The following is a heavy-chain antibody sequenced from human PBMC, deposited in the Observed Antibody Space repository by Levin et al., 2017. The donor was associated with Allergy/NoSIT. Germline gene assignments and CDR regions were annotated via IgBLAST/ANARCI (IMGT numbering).Heavy chain of an antibody. CDR1: GFTFSSYS. Sequence: GGSLRLSCAASGFTFSSYSMNWVRQAPGKGLEWVSYISSSSSTIYYADSVKGRFTISRDNAKNSLYLQMNSLRDEDTAVYYCARVITMVQGVIIDYYYYYMDGWGKGTTVTVSS. V-gene: IGHV3-48*02. J-gene: IGHJ6*03. CDR3: ARVITMVQGVIIDYYYYYMDG. CDR2: ISSSSSTI. D-gene: IGHD3-10*01.